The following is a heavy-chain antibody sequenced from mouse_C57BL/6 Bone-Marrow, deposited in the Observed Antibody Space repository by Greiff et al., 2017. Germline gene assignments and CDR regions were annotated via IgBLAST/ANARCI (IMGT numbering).Heavy chain of an antibody. CDR2: IDPSDSYT. CDR3: AGGYGGAY. Sequence: QVQLQQPGAELVKPGASVKLSCKASGYTFTSYWMQWVKQRPGQGLEWIGEIDPSDSYTNYNQKFKGKATLTVDTSSSTAYMQLSSLTSEDSAVYYWAGGYGGAYGGEGSLVTVAA. V-gene: IGHV1-50*01. D-gene: IGHD2-2*01. CDR1: GYTFTSYW. J-gene: IGHJ3*01.